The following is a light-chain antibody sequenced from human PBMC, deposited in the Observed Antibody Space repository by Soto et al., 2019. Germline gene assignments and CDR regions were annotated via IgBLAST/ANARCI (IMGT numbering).Light chain of an antibody. J-gene: IGKJ4*01. V-gene: IGKV3-15*01. CDR3: QQYLDWPLT. CDR2: DIS. CDR1: QSVTTN. Sequence: EIVMTQSPGTLSVSPGERVTLSCRASQSVTTNLAWYQQKPGQTPRLLIYDISARASGIPGRFSGSGSGTYFTLTISSLQTEDSAVYYCQQYLDWPLTFGGGTKVEI.